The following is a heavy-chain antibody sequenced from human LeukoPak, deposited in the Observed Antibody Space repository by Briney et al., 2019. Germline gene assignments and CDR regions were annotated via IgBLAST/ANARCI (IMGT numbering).Heavy chain of an antibody. V-gene: IGHV3-23*01. J-gene: IGHJ5*02. CDR2: ISGSGGTT. Sequence: PGGSLRLSCAASGFTFSNFPMIWVRQAPGKGLEWVSIISGSGGTTYYAESVKGRFTISRDNPKNTQHLQMNSLRAEDTAVYYCASRDPCSGGSCNGLAHWGQGILVTVSS. D-gene: IGHD2-15*01. CDR1: GFTFSNFP. CDR3: ASRDPCSGGSCNGLAH.